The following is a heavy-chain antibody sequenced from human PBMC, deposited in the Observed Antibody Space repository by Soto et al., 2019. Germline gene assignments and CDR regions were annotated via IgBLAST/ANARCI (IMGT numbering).Heavy chain of an antibody. J-gene: IGHJ6*02. D-gene: IGHD2-2*01. Sequence: GGSLRLSCAASGFTFSSYAMSWVRQAPGKGLEWVSAISGRGGSTYYADSVKGRFTISRDNSKNTLYLQMNSLRAEDTAVYYCARRDIVVVPAYYGMDVWGQGTTVTVSS. CDR2: ISGRGGST. CDR3: ARRDIVVVPAYYGMDV. V-gene: IGHV3-23*01. CDR1: GFTFSSYA.